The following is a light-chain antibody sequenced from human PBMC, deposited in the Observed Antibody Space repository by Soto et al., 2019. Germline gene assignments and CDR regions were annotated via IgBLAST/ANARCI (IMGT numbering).Light chain of an antibody. CDR2: EVS. V-gene: IGLV2-23*02. CDR3: CSYARSSTYV. CDR1: SSDVGSYNL. Sequence: QSVLTQPASVSGSPGQSITISCTGTSSDVGSYNLVSWYQQHPGKAPKLMIYEVSKRPSGVSNRFSGSKSGNTASLTISGLKHEDEADYYCCSYARSSTYVFGTGTKVXVL. J-gene: IGLJ1*01.